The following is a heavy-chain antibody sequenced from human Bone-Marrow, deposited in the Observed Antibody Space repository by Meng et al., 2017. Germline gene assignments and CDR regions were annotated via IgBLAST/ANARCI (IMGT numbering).Heavy chain of an antibody. CDR3: AKYSYGLGDYFDY. CDR2: LSGGGFTT. Sequence: GELGGCGGGLGQAGGSLSLSFAASGFSFSSYAMSWVRRAPGKGLEWLAALSGGGFTTYYADSVKGRFTISRHNSKNTLYLQVNSLRAEDTALYYCAKYSYGLGDYFDYWGQGALVTVSS. J-gene: IGHJ4*02. V-gene: IGHV3-23*04. D-gene: IGHD3-10*01. CDR1: GFSFSSYA.